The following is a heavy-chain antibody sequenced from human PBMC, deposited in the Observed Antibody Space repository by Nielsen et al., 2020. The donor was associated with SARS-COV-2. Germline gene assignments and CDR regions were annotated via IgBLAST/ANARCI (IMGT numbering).Heavy chain of an antibody. V-gene: IGHV3-23*01. CDR1: GFTFSNYP. Sequence: GGSLRLSCAASGFTFSNYPMSWVRQAPGKGLEWVSAISSSGSDTYYADSVKGRFTISRDNSKNTLYLQMNSLRAEDTAVYYCAKPWGDEDWGQGTTVTVSS. J-gene: IGHJ6*02. CDR2: ISSSGSDT. CDR3: AKPWGDED. D-gene: IGHD3-16*01.